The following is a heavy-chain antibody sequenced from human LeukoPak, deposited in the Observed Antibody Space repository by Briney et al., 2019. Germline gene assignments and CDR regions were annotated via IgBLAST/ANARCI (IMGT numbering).Heavy chain of an antibody. D-gene: IGHD3-10*01. J-gene: IGHJ6*04. CDR2: FSYDGSAK. CDR3: ARSYGSGISMDV. Sequence: GKSLRLSCAASGFMFSTYAMHWARQAPGKGLEWVALFSYDGSAKYYADFVEGRFTISRDDSKSTLYLQMNSLRPEDTAVYYCARSYGSGISMDVWGKGTTVTVSS. V-gene: IGHV3-30*04. CDR1: GFMFSTYA.